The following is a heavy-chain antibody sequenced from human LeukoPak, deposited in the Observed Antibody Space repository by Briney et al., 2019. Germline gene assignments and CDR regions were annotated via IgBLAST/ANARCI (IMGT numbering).Heavy chain of an antibody. J-gene: IGHJ4*02. Sequence: PGGSLRLSCAASGFTFSSYGMHWARQAPGKGLEWVAVISYDGSNKYYADSVKGRFTISRDNSKNTLYLQMNSPRAEDTAVYYCAKDRLAVDYWGQGTLVTVSS. CDR2: ISYDGSNK. D-gene: IGHD6-19*01. CDR1: GFTFSSYG. V-gene: IGHV3-30*18. CDR3: AKDRLAVDY.